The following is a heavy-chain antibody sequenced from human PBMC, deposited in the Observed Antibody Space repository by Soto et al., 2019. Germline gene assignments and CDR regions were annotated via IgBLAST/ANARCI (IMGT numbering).Heavy chain of an antibody. CDR1: GGSISSGGYS. J-gene: IGHJ5*02. D-gene: IGHD1-7*01. CDR3: ARVVNWNYDQLTNNWFDP. Sequence: QLQLQESGSGLVKPSQTLSLTCAVSGGSISSGGYSWSWIRQPPGKGLEWIGYIYHSGSTYYNPSLKSRVTISEDRSKNQFSLKLSSVTAEDTAVYYCARVVNWNYDQLTNNWFDPWGQGTLVTVSS. V-gene: IGHV4-30-2*01. CDR2: IYHSGST.